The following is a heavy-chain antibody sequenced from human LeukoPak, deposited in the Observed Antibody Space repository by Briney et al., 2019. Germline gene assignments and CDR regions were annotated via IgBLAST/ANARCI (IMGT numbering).Heavy chain of an antibody. CDR1: GGSISTSY. CDR3: AGGGGGYGY. CDR2: IDYSGST. V-gene: IGHV4-59*01. J-gene: IGHJ4*02. D-gene: IGHD2-15*01. Sequence: SETLSLTCAVSGGSISTSYWSWIRQPPGQRLEWVGYIDYSGSTNYNPSLKSRVTISVDTSKNQLSLNLSSLTAADTAVYYCAGGGGGYGYWGQGTLVTVSS.